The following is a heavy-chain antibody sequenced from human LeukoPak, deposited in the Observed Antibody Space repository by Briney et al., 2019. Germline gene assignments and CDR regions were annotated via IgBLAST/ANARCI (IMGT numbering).Heavy chain of an antibody. V-gene: IGHV4-61*01. J-gene: IGHJ6*03. CDR2: IYYSGST. Sequence: SETLSLTCTVSGGSISSSSYYWSWIRQPPGKGLEWIGYIYYSGSTNYNPSLKSRVTISVDTSKNQFSLKLSSVTAADTAVYYCARATSSESLRYFDWSRWYYYYYMDVWGKGTTVTVSS. D-gene: IGHD3-9*01. CDR3: ARATSSESLRYFDWSRWYYYYYMDV. CDR1: GGSISSSSYY.